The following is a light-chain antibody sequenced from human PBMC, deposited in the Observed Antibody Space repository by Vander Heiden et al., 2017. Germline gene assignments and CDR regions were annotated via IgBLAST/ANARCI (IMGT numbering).Light chain of an antibody. CDR1: QSVSSY. Sequence: EIVLTQSPATLSLSPGERATLSCRASQSVSSYLAWYQQKPGQAPRLLIYDASNRATGIPARFSGSGSGTDFTLTISSLEPADFAVYYCQQRSNWITFGQGTRLEIK. CDR3: QQRSNWIT. V-gene: IGKV3-11*01. CDR2: DAS. J-gene: IGKJ5*01.